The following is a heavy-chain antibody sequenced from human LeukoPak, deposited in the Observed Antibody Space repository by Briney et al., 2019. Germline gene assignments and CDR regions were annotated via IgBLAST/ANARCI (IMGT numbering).Heavy chain of an antibody. D-gene: IGHD5-24*01. Sequence: GASVKVSCKASGGTFSSYGMSWVRQAPGKGLEWVSAISGSGGSTYYADSVKGRFTISRDNSKNTLYLQMNSLRAEDTAVYYCAKERWLLGYYFDYWGQGTLVTVSS. CDR2: ISGSGGST. CDR1: GGTFSSYG. V-gene: IGHV3-23*01. J-gene: IGHJ4*02. CDR3: AKERWLLGYYFDY.